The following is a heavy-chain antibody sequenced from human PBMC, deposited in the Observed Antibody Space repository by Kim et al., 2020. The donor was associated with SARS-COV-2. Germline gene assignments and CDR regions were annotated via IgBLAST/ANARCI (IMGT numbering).Heavy chain of an antibody. J-gene: IGHJ5*02. V-gene: IGHV1-69*04. CDR3: ARDDYGDSRGFDP. Sequence: YDQKFQGRVTITADKSTSTAYMELSSLRSEDTAVYYCARDDYGDSRGFDPWGQGTLVTVSS. D-gene: IGHD4-17*01.